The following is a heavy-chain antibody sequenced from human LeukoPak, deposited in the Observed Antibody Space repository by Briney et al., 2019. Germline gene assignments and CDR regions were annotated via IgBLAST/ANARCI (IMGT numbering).Heavy chain of an antibody. Sequence: GGSLKLSWAASGFTFSGSAMHWVRQASGKGLEWVGRIRSKANSYATAYAASVKGRFTTSRDDSKNTAYLQMNSMKTEDTAVYYFTRQADLTVTIKIYYYYGMDVWGKGTTVTVSS. V-gene: IGHV3-73*01. D-gene: IGHD4-17*01. J-gene: IGHJ6*04. CDR2: IRSKANSYAT. CDR1: GFTFSGSA. CDR3: TRQADLTVTIKIYYYYGMDV.